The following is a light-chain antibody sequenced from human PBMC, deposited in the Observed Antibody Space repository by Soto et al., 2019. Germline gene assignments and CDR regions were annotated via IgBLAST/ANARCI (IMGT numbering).Light chain of an antibody. J-gene: IGLJ3*02. CDR2: DDS. Sequence: SYELTQPPSLSLAPGQTATITCGGNNIGSKSVHWYQHKPGQAPVLVVYDDSDRPSGIPERFSGSNSGNTAALTISRVEAGDEADYYCQVWDGSSDHEEWVFGVGTKLTVL. CDR1: NIGSKS. V-gene: IGLV3-21*02. CDR3: QVWDGSSDHEEWV.